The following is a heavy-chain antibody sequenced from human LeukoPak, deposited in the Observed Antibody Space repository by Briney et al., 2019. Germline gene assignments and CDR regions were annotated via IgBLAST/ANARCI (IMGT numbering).Heavy chain of an antibody. D-gene: IGHD5-18*01. CDR1: GFTFSSYS. V-gene: IGHV3-21*01. J-gene: IGHJ4*02. CDR2: IGSSSSYI. Sequence: GGSLRLSCAASGFTFSSYSMNWVRQAPGKGLEWVSSIGSSSSYIYYADSVKGRFTISRDNAKNSLHLQMNSLRAEDTAVYYCAASTKHTAMVDYWGQGTPVTLSS. CDR3: AASTKHTAMVDY.